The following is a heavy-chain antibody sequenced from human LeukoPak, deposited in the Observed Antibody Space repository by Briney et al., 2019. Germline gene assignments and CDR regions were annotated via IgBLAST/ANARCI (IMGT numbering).Heavy chain of an antibody. Sequence: GGSLRLSCAASGFTFSSYGMHWVRQAPGKGLEWVAVISYDGSNKYYADSVKGRFTISRDNSKNTLYLQMNSLRAEDTAVYYCAKDHLGDYGDYPPGDYWGQGTLVTVSS. CDR1: GFTFSSYG. CDR3: AKDHLGDYGDYPPGDY. V-gene: IGHV3-30*18. J-gene: IGHJ4*02. D-gene: IGHD4-17*01. CDR2: ISYDGSNK.